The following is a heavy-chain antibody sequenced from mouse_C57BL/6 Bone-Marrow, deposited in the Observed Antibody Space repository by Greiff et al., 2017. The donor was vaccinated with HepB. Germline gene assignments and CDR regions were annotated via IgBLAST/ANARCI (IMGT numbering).Heavy chain of an antibody. CDR2: INPYNGGT. CDR3: SRTSGDSRKYFDV. Sequence: EVQLQQSGPVLVKPGASVKMSCKASGYTFTDYYMNWVKQSHGKSLEWIGVINPYNGGTSYNQKFKGKATLTVDKSASTAYMELNSLTSEDSAVYYCSRTSGDSRKYFDVWGTGTTVTVSS. D-gene: IGHD1-1*01. CDR1: GYTFTDYY. V-gene: IGHV1-19*01. J-gene: IGHJ1*03.